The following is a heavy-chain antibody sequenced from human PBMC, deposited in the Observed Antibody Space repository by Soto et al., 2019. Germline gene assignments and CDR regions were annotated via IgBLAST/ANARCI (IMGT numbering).Heavy chain of an antibody. CDR2: ISAYKGNT. Sequence: QVQLVQSGAEVKKPGASVKVSCKASGYTFTTYGISWVRQAPGQGLEWMGWISAYKGNTNYAQKLQGRGTMTTETSTSTAYMELRSLRSDDTAVYYCARSSYGDQENDYYYYGMDVWGQGTTFTVSS. CDR3: ARSSYGDQENDYYYYGMDV. V-gene: IGHV1-18*01. D-gene: IGHD4-17*01. J-gene: IGHJ6*02. CDR1: GYTFTTYG.